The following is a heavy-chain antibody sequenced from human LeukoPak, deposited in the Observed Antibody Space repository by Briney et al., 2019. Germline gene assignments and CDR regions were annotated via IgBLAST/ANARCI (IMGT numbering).Heavy chain of an antibody. CDR1: GGSISTSSYY. Sequence: SETLSLTRTVSGGSISTSSYYWGWIRQPPGKGLEWIGSIYYSGTTYYNPSLQSRVTILADTSKNQFSLNLSSVTAADTAVYYCVRPQRNYNWFDPWGQGTLVTVSS. D-gene: IGHD1-7*01. CDR3: VRPQRNYNWFDP. CDR2: IYYSGTT. J-gene: IGHJ5*02. V-gene: IGHV4-39*07.